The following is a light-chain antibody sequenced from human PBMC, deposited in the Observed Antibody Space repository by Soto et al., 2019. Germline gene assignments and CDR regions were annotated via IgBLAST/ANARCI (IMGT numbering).Light chain of an antibody. CDR1: QTISNW. J-gene: IGKJ1*01. CDR3: QKYNSFWT. V-gene: IGKV1-5*01. Sequence: DIQMTQSPSTLSASVGDRVTISCRASQTISNWLAWYQQKPGKAPKLLIYDASSLESGVPSRFSGSGSGTEFNLTISSLQPEDFATYYCQKYNSFWTFGQGTKVEIK. CDR2: DAS.